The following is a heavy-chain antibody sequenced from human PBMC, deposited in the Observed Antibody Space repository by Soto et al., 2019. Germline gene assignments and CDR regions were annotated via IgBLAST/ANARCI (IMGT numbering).Heavy chain of an antibody. CDR1: GFTFRNSG. CDR3: AKTLHGHSIGAFDS. J-gene: IGHJ4*02. V-gene: IGHV3-30*18. D-gene: IGHD1-26*01. Sequence: QVQLVESGGRVVQPGRSLRLSCAASGFTFRNSGKHWVRQTTGKGLEWVSLVSFDGSDQYYADSVKGRFTISRDNFNNTLFLQMNSLRAEDTAVYYCAKTLHGHSIGAFDSWGLGTLVTVSS. CDR2: VSFDGSDQ.